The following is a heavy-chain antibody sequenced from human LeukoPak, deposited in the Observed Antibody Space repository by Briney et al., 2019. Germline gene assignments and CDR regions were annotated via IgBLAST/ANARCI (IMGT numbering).Heavy chain of an antibody. CDR3: ARGPYAYTSSATLGSYNWFDP. J-gene: IGHJ5*02. CDR2: IYPGDSHT. D-gene: IGHD2-2*02. V-gene: IGHV5-51*01. Sequence: SGESLKISCKGSGYSFTNYWIGWVRQMPGKGLEWMGIIYPGDSHTRYSPSFQDQVTISVDKSISTAYLQWSSLKASDTAMYYCARGPYAYTSSATLGSYNWFDPWGQGSLVTVSS. CDR1: GYSFTNYW.